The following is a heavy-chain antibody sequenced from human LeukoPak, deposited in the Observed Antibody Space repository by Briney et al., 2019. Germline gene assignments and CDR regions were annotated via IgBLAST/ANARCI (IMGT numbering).Heavy chain of an antibody. J-gene: IGHJ4*02. D-gene: IGHD5-12*01. V-gene: IGHV4-30-4*01. CDR3: ARESGYGVSEY. Sequence: PSETLSLTCTVSGDSISSGFYYWSWIRQPPGRGLEWIGYIYSSGSTYYNPSLKSRVTISVDTSKNQFSLKLSSVTAADTAVYYCARESGYGVSEYWGQGTLVTVSS. CDR2: IYSSGST. CDR1: GDSISSGFYY.